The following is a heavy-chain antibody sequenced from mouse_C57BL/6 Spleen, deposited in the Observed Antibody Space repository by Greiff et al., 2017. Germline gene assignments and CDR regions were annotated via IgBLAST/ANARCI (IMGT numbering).Heavy chain of an antibody. J-gene: IGHJ2*01. D-gene: IGHD1-1*01. Sequence: QVQLQQPGAELVRPGSSVKLSCKASGYTFTSYWMHWVKQRPIQGLEWIGNIDPSDSETHYNQKFKDKATLTVDKSSSTAYMQLSSLTSEDSAVYYCARGAHYGSMPFDYWGQGTTLTGSS. CDR2: IDPSDSET. CDR1: GYTFTSYW. CDR3: ARGAHYGSMPFDY. V-gene: IGHV1-52*01.